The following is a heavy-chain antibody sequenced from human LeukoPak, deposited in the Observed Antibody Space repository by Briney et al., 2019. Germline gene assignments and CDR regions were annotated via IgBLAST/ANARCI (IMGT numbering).Heavy chain of an antibody. Sequence: KTSETLSLTCSVSGYSISSGYYWGWIRQPPGKGLEWIGSIYHSGNTYYNSSLKSRVSISADTSKNQFSLQLNSVTPEDTAVYYCARDRGVVVTAGYDYWGQGTLVTVSS. J-gene: IGHJ4*02. CDR2: IYHSGNT. CDR3: ARDRGVVVTAGYDY. V-gene: IGHV4-38-2*02. CDR1: GYSISSGYY. D-gene: IGHD2-21*02.